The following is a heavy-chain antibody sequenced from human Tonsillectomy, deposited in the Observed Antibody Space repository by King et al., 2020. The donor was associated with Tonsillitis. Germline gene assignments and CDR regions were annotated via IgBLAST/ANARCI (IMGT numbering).Heavy chain of an antibody. J-gene: IGHJ6*03. D-gene: IGHD2-21*02. Sequence: VQLVESGGGLVQPGRSLRLSCAASGFTFDDYAMHWVRQAPGKGLEWVSGISWNSGSIGYADSVKGRFTISRDSAKKSLYLQMNSLRAEDTALYYCAKDGSGGDPCYMDVWGKGTTVTVSS. V-gene: IGHV3-9*01. CDR1: GFTFDDYA. CDR2: ISWNSGSI. CDR3: AKDGSGGDPCYMDV.